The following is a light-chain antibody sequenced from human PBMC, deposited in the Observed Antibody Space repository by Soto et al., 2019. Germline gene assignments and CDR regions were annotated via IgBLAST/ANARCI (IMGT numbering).Light chain of an antibody. CDR2: EVS. V-gene: IGLV2-14*01. CDR3: ISYTSSSPYV. J-gene: IGLJ1*01. CDR1: SSDVGGYNY. Sequence: QSVLTQPASVSGSPGQSITISYTGTSSDVGGYNYVSWYQQHPGKAPKLMIYEVSNRPSGVSNRFSGSKSGNTASLTISGLQAEDEADYYCISYTSSSPYVFGTGTKVTVL.